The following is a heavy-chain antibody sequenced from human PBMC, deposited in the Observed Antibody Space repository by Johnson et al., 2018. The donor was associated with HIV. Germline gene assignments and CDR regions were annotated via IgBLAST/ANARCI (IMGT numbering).Heavy chain of an antibody. D-gene: IGHD3-3*01. CDR1: GFTFSSYA. V-gene: IGHV3-30*14. Sequence: QLVESGGGVVQPGRSLRLSCAASGFTFSSYAMHWVRQAPGKGLDWVAVISYDGGNIYYTDSVKGRFTISRDNSKNTLYLQMNSLRAGDTAVYYCDRARPKRNYDFWSGYYRLAHDAFDIWGQGTMVTVSS. CDR2: ISYDGGNI. CDR3: DRARPKRNYDFWSGYYRLAHDAFDI. J-gene: IGHJ3*02.